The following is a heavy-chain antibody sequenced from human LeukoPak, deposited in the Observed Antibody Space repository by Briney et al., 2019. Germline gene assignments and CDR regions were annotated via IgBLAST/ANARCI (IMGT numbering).Heavy chain of an antibody. D-gene: IGHD6-13*01. V-gene: IGHV1-18*01. CDR1: GYTFTSYG. CDR3: ASGLDIAAAGTGVGI. J-gene: IGHJ3*02. Sequence: ASVKVSCKASGYTFTSYGISWVRQAPGQGLEWMGWISAYNGNTNYAQKLQGRVTMTTDTSTSTAYMELRSLRSEDTAVYYCASGLDIAAAGTGVGIWGQGTMVTVSS. CDR2: ISAYNGNT.